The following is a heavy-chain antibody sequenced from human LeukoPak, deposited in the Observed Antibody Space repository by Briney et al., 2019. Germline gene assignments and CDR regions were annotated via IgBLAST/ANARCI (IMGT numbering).Heavy chain of an antibody. CDR2: IYYSGST. V-gene: IGHV4-59*11. CDR3: ARGMVRGVLVSDWFDP. Sequence: PSETLSLTCTVSGGSTSSHYWSWIRQPPGKGLEWIGYIYYSGSTNYNPSLKSRVTISVDTSKNQFSLKLSSVTAADTAVYYCARGMVRGVLVSDWFDPWGQGTLVTVSS. D-gene: IGHD3-10*01. CDR1: GGSTSSHY. J-gene: IGHJ5*02.